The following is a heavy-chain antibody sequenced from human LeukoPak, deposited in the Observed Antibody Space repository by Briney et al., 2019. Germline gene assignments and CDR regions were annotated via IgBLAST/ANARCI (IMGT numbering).Heavy chain of an antibody. J-gene: IGHJ4*02. Sequence: SETLSLICTVSGGSISGYQWSWIRQPPGKGPEWIGYIYHSGSTNYNPSLKSRVTISVDTSKNQFSLRLTSVTAADTAVYYCARDQGAFYSRSWLDYWGQGTLVTVSS. D-gene: IGHD6-13*01. CDR2: IYHSGST. CDR1: GGSISGYQ. V-gene: IGHV4-59*01. CDR3: ARDQGAFYSRSWLDY.